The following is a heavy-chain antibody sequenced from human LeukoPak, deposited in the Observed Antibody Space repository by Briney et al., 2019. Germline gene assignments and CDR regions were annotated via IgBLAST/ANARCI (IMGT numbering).Heavy chain of an antibody. Sequence: PGGSLRLSCAASGFTFSSYSMNWVRQAPGKGLEWVSAISGSGGSTYYADSVKGRFTISRDNSKNTLYLQMNSLRAEDTAVYYCAKDRPYSGSYDYWGQGTLVTVSS. CDR3: AKDRPYSGSYDY. D-gene: IGHD1-26*01. J-gene: IGHJ4*02. CDR1: GFTFSSYS. CDR2: ISGSGGST. V-gene: IGHV3-23*01.